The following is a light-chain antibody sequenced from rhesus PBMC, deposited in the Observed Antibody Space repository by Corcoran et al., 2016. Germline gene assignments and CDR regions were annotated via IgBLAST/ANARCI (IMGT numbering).Light chain of an antibody. CDR2: DAS. J-gene: IGKJ4*01. V-gene: IGKV1-74*01. CDR3: QHGYGIPLT. Sequence: DIQMTQSPSSLSASVGDTVTITCQASQGISNYLAWYQQKPGKAPRLLIHDASTLQSGDPSRFTGSGSGTDYTLTISSLQPEDVGTYYCQHGYGIPLTFGGGTKVDLK. CDR1: QGISNY.